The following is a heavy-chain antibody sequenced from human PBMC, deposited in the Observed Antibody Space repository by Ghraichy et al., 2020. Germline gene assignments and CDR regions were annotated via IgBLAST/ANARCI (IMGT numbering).Heavy chain of an antibody. CDR2: INPSGGGT. Sequence: ASVKVSCKASGYTFTAHYMHWVRQAPGQGLEWMGMINPSGGGTTYVQKFEGRVTMTTDTSTRTVHMELSSLTSEDTAMYYCAREYGDYFQVLDHWGQGSLVAGST. V-gene: IGHV1-46*01. CDR1: GYTFTAHY. D-gene: IGHD2-21*02. CDR3: AREYGDYFQVLDH. J-gene: IGHJ4*02.